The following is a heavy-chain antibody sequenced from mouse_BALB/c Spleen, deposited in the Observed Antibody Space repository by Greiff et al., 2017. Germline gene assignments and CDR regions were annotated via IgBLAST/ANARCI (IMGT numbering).Heavy chain of an antibody. V-gene: IGHV2-6-7*01. CDR3: ARDGGNSHYYAMDY. CDR1: GFSLTGYG. D-gene: IGHD1-1*02. CDR2: IWGDGST. J-gene: IGHJ4*01. Sequence: QVQLKESGPGLVAPSQSLSITCTVSGFSLTGYGVNWVRQPPGKGLEWLGMIWGDGSTDYNSALKSRLSIRKDNSKRQVFLKMNSLQTDDTARYYCARDGGNSHYYAMDYWGQGTSVTVSS.